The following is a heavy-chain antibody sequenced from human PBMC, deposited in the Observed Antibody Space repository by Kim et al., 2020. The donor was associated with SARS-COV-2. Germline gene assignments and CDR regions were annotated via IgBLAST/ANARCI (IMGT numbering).Heavy chain of an antibody. CDR3: ARVSPGRITMIVVPSYFDY. V-gene: IGHV3-11*01. CDR1: GFTFSDYY. Sequence: GGSLRLSCAASGFTFSDYYMSWIRQAPGKGLEWVSYISSSGSTIYYADSVKGRFTISRDNAKNSLYLQMNSLRAEDTAVYYCARVSPGRITMIVVPSYFDYWGQGTLVTVSS. J-gene: IGHJ4*02. CDR2: ISSSGSTI. D-gene: IGHD3-22*01.